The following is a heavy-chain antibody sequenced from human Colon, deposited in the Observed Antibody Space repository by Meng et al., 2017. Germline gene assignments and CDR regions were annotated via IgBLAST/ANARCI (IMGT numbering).Heavy chain of an antibody. CDR2: TYYRSKYYN. CDR3: ARDWGDVRGGFDF. V-gene: IGHV6-1*01. D-gene: IGHD3-10*02. CDR1: GDSVSSNSAA. Sequence: QVQLQQSGPGLVKPPQTLSLTCAISGDSVSSNSAAWNWIRQSPSRGLEWLGRTYYRSKYYNDYALSVKNRITINPDTSKNQFSLQLNSVTPEDTAIYYCARDWGDVRGGFDFWGQGTLVTVSS. J-gene: IGHJ4*02.